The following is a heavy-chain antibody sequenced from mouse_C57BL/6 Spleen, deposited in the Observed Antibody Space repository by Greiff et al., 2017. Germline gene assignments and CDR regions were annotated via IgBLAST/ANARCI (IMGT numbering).Heavy chain of an antibody. CDR1: GYTFTDYN. V-gene: IGHV1-22*01. CDR3: ARGWDSYDFDD. Sequence: EVQLQESGPELVKPGASVKMSCKASGYTFTDYNMHWVKQRPGKSLEWIGYINPVNGGTSYNQKFKGKATLTVNKSSSTAYMQLRSLTSEDSAVYYCARGWDSYDFDDWGQGTTVTVSS. J-gene: IGHJ2*01. D-gene: IGHD1-1*02. CDR2: INPVNGGT.